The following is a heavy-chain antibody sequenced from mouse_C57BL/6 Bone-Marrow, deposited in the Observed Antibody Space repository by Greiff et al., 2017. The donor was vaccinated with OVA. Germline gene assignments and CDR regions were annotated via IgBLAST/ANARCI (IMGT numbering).Heavy chain of an antibody. V-gene: IGHV1-55*01. CDR2: IYPGSGST. D-gene: IGHD1-1*01. CDR1: GYTFTSYW. CDR3: ARHYYGSSFNWYFDV. J-gene: IGHJ1*03. Sequence: QVQLKQPGAELVKPGASVKMFCKASGYTFTSYWITWVKQRPGQGLEWIGDIYPGSGSTNYNEKFKSKATLTVDTSSSTAYMQLSSLTSEDSAVYYCARHYYGSSFNWYFDVWGTGTTVTVSS.